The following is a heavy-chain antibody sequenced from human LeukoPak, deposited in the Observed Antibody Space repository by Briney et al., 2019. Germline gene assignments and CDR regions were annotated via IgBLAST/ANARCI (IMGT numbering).Heavy chain of an antibody. V-gene: IGHV3-21*01. CDR2: ISSSSSYI. J-gene: IGHJ5*02. CDR3: AREQQLISNWFDP. CDR1: GFTFSSYS. D-gene: IGHD6-13*01. Sequence: GGSLRLSCAASGFTFSSYSMNWVRQAPGKGLEWVSSISSSSSYIYYADSVKGRFTISRDNAKNSLYLQMNSLRAEDTAVYYCAREQQLISNWFDPWGQGTLVTVSS.